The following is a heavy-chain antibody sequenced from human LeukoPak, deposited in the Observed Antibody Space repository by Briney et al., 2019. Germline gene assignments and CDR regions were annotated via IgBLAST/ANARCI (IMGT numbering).Heavy chain of an antibody. CDR3: ARDLEDYNNYGEMAI. CDR1: GFTFSSYT. V-gene: IGHV3-21*01. J-gene: IGHJ4*02. Sequence: GGSLRLSCAVSGFTFSSYTMNWVRQAPGKGLEWVSTISTSSSYKYYADSVKGRFTISRDNAKNSLYLQMNSLRAEDTAVYYCARDLEDYNNYGEMAIWGQGALVTVSS. D-gene: IGHD4-11*01. CDR2: ISTSSSYK.